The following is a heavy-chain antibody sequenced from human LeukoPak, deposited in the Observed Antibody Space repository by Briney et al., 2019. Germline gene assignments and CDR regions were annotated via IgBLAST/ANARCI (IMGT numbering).Heavy chain of an antibody. CDR3: ASILYYGSGSYYNGFDY. D-gene: IGHD3-10*01. CDR2: IYPGDSDT. J-gene: IGHJ4*02. V-gene: IGHV5-51*01. Sequence: GESLKISCKGSGYSFTSYWIGWVRQMPGKGLEWMGIIYPGDSDTRYSPSFQGQVTISADKSISTAYLQWSSLKASDTAMYYCASILYYGSGSYYNGFDYWGQGTLVTVSS. CDR1: GYSFTSYW.